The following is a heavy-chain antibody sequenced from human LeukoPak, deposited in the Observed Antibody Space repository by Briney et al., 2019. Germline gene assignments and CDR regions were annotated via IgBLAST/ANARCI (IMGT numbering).Heavy chain of an antibody. Sequence: GGSLRLSCTASKFTFMNYAMHWVRQAPGKGLEWLSTIGSAGGSIFYADSVKGRFTISRDNSKSTLFLQMDSLRVEDTALYYCAKRGEVSAYYYFESWGQGALVTVSP. CDR1: KFTFMNYA. CDR2: IGSAGGSI. CDR3: AKRGEVSAYYYFES. V-gene: IGHV3-23*01. J-gene: IGHJ4*02. D-gene: IGHD3-10*01.